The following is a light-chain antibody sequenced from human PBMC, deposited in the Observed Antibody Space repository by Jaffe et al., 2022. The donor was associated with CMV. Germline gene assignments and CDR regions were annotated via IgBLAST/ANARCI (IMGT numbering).Light chain of an antibody. V-gene: IGLV3-9*01. CDR1: NIGGRN. CDR2: RDS. CDR3: HVWDYTVI. Sequence: SYELTQPLSVSVALGQTARITCGGNNIGGRNVHWYQQKPGQAPVLVIYRDSNRPSGIPERFSGSNSGNTATLTISRAQAGDEADYYCHVWDYTVIFGGGTKLTVL. J-gene: IGLJ2*01.